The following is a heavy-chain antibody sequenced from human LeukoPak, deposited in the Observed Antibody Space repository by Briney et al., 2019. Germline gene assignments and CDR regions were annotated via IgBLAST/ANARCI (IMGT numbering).Heavy chain of an antibody. V-gene: IGHV4-4*02. J-gene: IGHJ4*02. Sequence: SGTLSLTCGVSGGSVTSTNWWTWVRQPPGKGLEWIGEVHLDGRTNYNPSLESRLTMSVDVSENQVSLKLTSVTAADTAVYYCAREGGFYRPLDYSGQGTLVTVSS. CDR3: AREGGFYRPLDY. D-gene: IGHD3-3*01. CDR1: GGSVTSTNW. CDR2: VHLDGRT.